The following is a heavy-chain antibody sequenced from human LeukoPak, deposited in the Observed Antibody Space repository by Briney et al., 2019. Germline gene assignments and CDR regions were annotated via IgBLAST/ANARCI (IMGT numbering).Heavy chain of an antibody. CDR3: ARGGPDCSSTSCQSSFYYYYYYMDV. V-gene: IGHV1-2*02. J-gene: IGHJ6*03. D-gene: IGHD2-2*01. CDR1: GYTFTGYY. CDR2: INPNSGGT. Sequence: ASVTVSCKASGYTFTGYYMHWVRQAPGQGLEWMGWINPNSGGTNYAQKFQGRVTMTRDTSISTAYMELSRLRSDDTAVYYCARGGPDCSSTSCQSSFYYYYYYMDVWGKGTTVTVSS.